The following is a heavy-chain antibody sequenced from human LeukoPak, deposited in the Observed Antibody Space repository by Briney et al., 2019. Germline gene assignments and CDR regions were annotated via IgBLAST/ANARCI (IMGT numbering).Heavy chain of an antibody. J-gene: IGHJ4*02. CDR1: GFTISNYA. CDR3: ARPTPGEFSFLIDY. Sequence: GRSLRLSCAASGFTISNYAMHWVRQAPGQGLEWVAIISNDGSDERSADSVKGRFTISRDNSKNTLYLQMNSLRADDTAVYYCARPTPGEFSFLIDYWGQGTLVTVSS. V-gene: IGHV3-30*01. D-gene: IGHD3-16*02. CDR2: ISNDGSDE.